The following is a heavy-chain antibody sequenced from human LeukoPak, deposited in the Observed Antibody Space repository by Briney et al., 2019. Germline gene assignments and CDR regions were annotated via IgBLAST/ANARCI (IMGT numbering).Heavy chain of an antibody. CDR1: GYSFTSYW. V-gene: IGHV5-51*01. CDR3: AGVGAPSLYYFDY. CDR2: IYSGDSDT. Sequence: GESLKISCKGSGYSFTSYWIGWVRQMPGKGLEWVGIIYSGDSDTRYSPSFQGQVTISADTSISTAYLQWSSLKGSDTAMYYCAGVGAPSLYYFDYWGQGNLVTVSS. D-gene: IGHD1-26*01. J-gene: IGHJ4*02.